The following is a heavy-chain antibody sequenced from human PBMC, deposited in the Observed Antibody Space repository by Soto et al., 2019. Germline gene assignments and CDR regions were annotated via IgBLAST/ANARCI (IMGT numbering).Heavy chain of an antibody. V-gene: IGHV3-23*01. D-gene: IGHD1-1*01. J-gene: IGHJ5*02. Sequence: EEQLLESGGGLVQPGESLRLSCAASGFTFSSSAMNWVRQAPGKGLEWVSIISDSGGRTYYADSVRGRFTISRDNSKNTLYLQMNSLRAEDTAVYYCAKSLNINWKNWFDPWGQGTPVTVSS. CDR1: GFTFSSSA. CDR3: AKSLNINWKNWFDP. CDR2: ISDSGGRT.